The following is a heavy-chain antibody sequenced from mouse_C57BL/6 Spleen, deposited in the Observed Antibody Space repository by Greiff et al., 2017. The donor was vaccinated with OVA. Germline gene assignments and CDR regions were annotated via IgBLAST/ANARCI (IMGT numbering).Heavy chain of an antibody. Sequence: VQLQQPGAELVKPGASVKLSCKASGYTFTSYWMHWVKQRPGRGLEWIGRIDPNSGGTKYNEKFKSKATLTVDKPSSTAYMQLSSLTSEDSAVYYCATPPYGNYVYWYFDVWGTGTTVTVSS. CDR1: GYTFTSYW. J-gene: IGHJ1*03. D-gene: IGHD2-1*01. CDR3: ATPPYGNYVYWYFDV. V-gene: IGHV1-72*01. CDR2: IDPNSGGT.